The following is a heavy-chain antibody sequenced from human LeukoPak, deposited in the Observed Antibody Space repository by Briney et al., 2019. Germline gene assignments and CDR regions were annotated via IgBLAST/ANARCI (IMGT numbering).Heavy chain of an antibody. J-gene: IGHJ4*02. D-gene: IGHD1-14*01. CDR1: GGSIRGYY. V-gene: IGHV4-59*08. CDR2: IYNSGST. Sequence: SETLSLTCTVSGGSIRGYYWNWIRQPPGKGLEWIGYIYNSGSTSYNPALKSRVTISVDTSKNQFSLKMTSVTAADTAVYYCARRTTPNWLWNYWGQGTLVTVSS. CDR3: ARRTTPNWLWNY.